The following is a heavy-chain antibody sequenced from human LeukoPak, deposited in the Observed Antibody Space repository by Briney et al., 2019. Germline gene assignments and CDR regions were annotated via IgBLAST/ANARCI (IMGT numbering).Heavy chain of an antibody. J-gene: IGHJ5*02. Sequence: GGSLRLSCAASGFTFDDYAMHWVRQAPGKGLEWVSGISWNSGSIGYADSVKGRFTISRDNAKNSLYLQMNSLRAENTALYYCAKDIAAAGSNCFDPWGQGTLVTVSS. CDR2: ISWNSGSI. V-gene: IGHV3-9*01. CDR1: GFTFDDYA. D-gene: IGHD6-13*01. CDR3: AKDIAAAGSNCFDP.